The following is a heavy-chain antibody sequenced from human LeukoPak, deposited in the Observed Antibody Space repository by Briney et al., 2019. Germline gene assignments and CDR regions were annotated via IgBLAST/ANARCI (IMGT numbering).Heavy chain of an antibody. V-gene: IGHV1-2*04. CDR3: ARGASGEFYFDL. CDR1: GYTFTGYY. CDR2: INPNSGGT. Sequence: ASVKVSCKASGYTFTGYYMHWVRQAPGQGLEWMGWINPNSGGTNYAQKFQGWVTMTRDTSISTAYMELSRLRSEDTAVYYCARGASGEFYFDLWGRGTLVTVSS. D-gene: IGHD3-16*01. J-gene: IGHJ2*01.